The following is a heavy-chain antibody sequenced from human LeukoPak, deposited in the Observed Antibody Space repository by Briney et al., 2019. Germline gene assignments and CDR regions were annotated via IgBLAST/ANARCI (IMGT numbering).Heavy chain of an antibody. CDR3: TTRLLLGDRAWFDP. V-gene: IGHV3-15*07. CDR1: GFTFSNAW. J-gene: IGHJ5*02. Sequence: KAGGSLRLSCAASGFTFSNAWMNWVRQAPGKGLEWVGRIKSKTDGGTTDYAAPVKGRFTISRDDSKNTLYLQMNSLKTEDTAVYYCTTRLLLGDRAWFDPWGQGTLVTVSS. D-gene: IGHD2-15*01. CDR2: IKSKTDGGTT.